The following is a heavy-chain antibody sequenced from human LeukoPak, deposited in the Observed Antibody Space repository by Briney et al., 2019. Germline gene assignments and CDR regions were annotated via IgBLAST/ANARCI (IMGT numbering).Heavy chain of an antibody. V-gene: IGHV5-51*01. Sequence: GESLKISCQGSGYSFTTYWVGWVRQMPGRGLEWMGIIYPADSDARYSPSFQGQVTMSADKSINTAYLQWSSLQSSDTAMFYCARLDAYNRYFFDYWGQGTLVIVSS. CDR1: GYSFTTYW. CDR2: IYPADSDA. CDR3: ARLDAYNRYFFDY. D-gene: IGHD5-24*01. J-gene: IGHJ4*02.